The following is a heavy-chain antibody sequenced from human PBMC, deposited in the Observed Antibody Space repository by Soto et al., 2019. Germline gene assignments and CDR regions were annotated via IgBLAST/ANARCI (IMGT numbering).Heavy chain of an antibody. CDR2: IYYSGST. Sequence: QLQLQESGPGLVKPSETLSLTCTVSGGSISSSSYYWGWIPQPPGKGLEWIGSIYYSGSTYYNPSLKSRVTISVDTSKNQFSLKLSSVTAADTAVYYCARHHRKGSGRVYGMDVWGQGTTVTVSS. CDR3: ARHHRKGSGRVYGMDV. D-gene: IGHD3-10*01. J-gene: IGHJ6*02. V-gene: IGHV4-39*01. CDR1: GGSISSSSYY.